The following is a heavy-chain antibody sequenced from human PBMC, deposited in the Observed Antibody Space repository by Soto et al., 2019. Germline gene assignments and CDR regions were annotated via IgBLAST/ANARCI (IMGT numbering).Heavy chain of an antibody. J-gene: IGHJ5*02. CDR1: GGSISTITYY. CDR2: IYYAV. D-gene: IGHD6-13*01. V-gene: IGHV4-39*02. CDR3: ARGSYTSTWS. Sequence: PSETLSLTCTVSGGSISTITYYWGWVRQPPGEKLEWIASIYYAVSVKSRITINPDTSKNQFSLQLHSVTPEDTAVYYCARGSYTSTWSWGQGTLVTVSS.